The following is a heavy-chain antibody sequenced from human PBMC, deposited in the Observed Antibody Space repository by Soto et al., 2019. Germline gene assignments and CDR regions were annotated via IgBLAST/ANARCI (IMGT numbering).Heavy chain of an antibody. CDR3: ARDGQGLAPYALDV. CDR1: GFTFSGHA. J-gene: IGHJ6*02. V-gene: IGHV3-33*01. D-gene: IGHD6-19*01. CDR2: IWYDGSNK. Sequence: QVQLVESGGGVAQPGRSLRLSCKVSGFTFSGHAMHWVRQAPGKGLEWVTQIWYDGSNKYYAESVKGRFTISRDNSKNTLYLQMNRLRVEDTAVYYCARDGQGLAPYALDVWGQGTSVTGSS.